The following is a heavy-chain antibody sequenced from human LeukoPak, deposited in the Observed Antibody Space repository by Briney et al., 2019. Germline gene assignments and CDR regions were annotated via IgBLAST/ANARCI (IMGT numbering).Heavy chain of an antibody. D-gene: IGHD5-12*01. J-gene: IGHJ4*02. CDR3: AKDVDIVATISDY. CDR1: GFIFSSYS. CDR2: ISGSGGST. Sequence: GGSLRLSCAASGFIFSSYSMSWVRQAPGKGLEWVSAISGSGGSTYYADSVKGRFTISRDNSKNTLYLQMNSLRAEDTAVYYCAKDVDIVATISDYWGQGTLVTVSS. V-gene: IGHV3-23*01.